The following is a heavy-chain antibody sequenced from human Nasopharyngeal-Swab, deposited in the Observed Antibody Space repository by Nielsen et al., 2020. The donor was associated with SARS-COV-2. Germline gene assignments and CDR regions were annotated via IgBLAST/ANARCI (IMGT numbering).Heavy chain of an antibody. V-gene: IGHV3-33*01. J-gene: IGHJ4*02. CDR1: GFTFSSYG. CDR2: IWYDGSNK. Sequence: GESLKISCAASGFTFSSYGMHWVRQAPGKGLEWVAVIWYDGSNKYYADSVKGRFTISRDNSKNTLYLQMNSLRAEDTAVYYRARDRASSWSIDYWGQGTLVTVSS. CDR3: ARDRASSWSIDY. D-gene: IGHD6-13*01.